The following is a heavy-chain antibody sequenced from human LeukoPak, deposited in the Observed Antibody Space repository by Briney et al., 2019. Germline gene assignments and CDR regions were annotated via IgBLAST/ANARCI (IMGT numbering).Heavy chain of an antibody. CDR1: GFTFSNYA. CDR2: ISGSGGST. Sequence: GGSLTLSCAASGFTFSNYAMSRVRQAPGKGLEWVSGISGSGGSTYYADSVKGRFTISRDNSKNTLSLQMNSLRAEDTALYYCARGKGIAASSFDYWGQGTLVTVSS. J-gene: IGHJ4*02. CDR3: ARGKGIAASSFDY. V-gene: IGHV3-23*01. D-gene: IGHD6-25*01.